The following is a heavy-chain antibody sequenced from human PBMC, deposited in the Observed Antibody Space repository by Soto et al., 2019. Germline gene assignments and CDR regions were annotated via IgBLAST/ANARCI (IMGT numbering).Heavy chain of an antibody. D-gene: IGHD3-10*01. CDR3: ARGHYDAMDV. Sequence: EVQLVESGGGLVQPGGSLRLSCAASGFFFSGFWMHWVRQAPGKGLVWVSHINYDGSSTTYADSVKGRFSISRDNAKNTVYLQISSLRAEDTVVYYCARGHYDAMDVWGQGATFTFSS. CDR1: GFFFSGFW. V-gene: IGHV3-74*01. CDR2: INYDGSST. J-gene: IGHJ6*02.